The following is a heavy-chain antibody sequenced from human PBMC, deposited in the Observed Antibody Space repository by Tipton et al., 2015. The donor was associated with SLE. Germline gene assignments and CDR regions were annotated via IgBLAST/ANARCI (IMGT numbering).Heavy chain of an antibody. CDR3: ARTNWLDS. J-gene: IGHJ5*01. CDR1: GFTFSCSW. Sequence: SLRLSCAASGFTFSCSWMNWVRQAPGKGLEWVAHIKGDGSEKNYVDSVKGRFTISRDNARNSVFLQMNSLRDEDTALYYCARTNWLDSWGQGTLVTVSS. CDR2: IKGDGSEK. V-gene: IGHV3-7*01.